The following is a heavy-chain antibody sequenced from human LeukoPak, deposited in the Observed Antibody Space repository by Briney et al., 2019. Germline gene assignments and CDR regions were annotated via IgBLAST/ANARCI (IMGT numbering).Heavy chain of an antibody. CDR2: ISGSGDSA. CDR1: GFTFSNYV. CDR3: ARDEGLGYYGMDV. J-gene: IGHJ6*02. V-gene: IGHV3-23*01. D-gene: IGHD6-19*01. Sequence: PGGSLRLSCAASGFTFSNYVMSWVRQAPGKGLEWVSTISGSGDSAYYADSVKGRFTISRDNSKNTLYLQMNSLRAEDTAVYYCARDEGLGYYGMDVWGQGTTVTVSS.